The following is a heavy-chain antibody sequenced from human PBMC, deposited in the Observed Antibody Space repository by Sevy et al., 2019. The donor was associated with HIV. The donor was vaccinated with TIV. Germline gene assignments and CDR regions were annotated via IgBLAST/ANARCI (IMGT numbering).Heavy chain of an antibody. J-gene: IGHJ4*02. Sequence: GGSLRLSCTTSGFTFGDYAMGWFRQAPGKGLEWVGFIRTTASGGTTDYAASVKGIFIISRDDSKSIAYLQMNSLKTEDTAVYYCTRSFSVTWYPHYWGQGTLVTVSS. V-gene: IGHV3-49*03. D-gene: IGHD6-13*01. CDR3: TRSFSVTWYPHY. CDR1: GFTFGDYA. CDR2: IRTTASGGTT.